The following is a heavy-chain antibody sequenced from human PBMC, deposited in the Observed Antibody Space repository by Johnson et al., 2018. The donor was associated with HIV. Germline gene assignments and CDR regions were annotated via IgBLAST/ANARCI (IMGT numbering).Heavy chain of an antibody. Sequence: EVQLVESGGGLVQPGGSLRLSCATSGFTFSSYAMSWIRQAPGKGLEWVSYISSSGSTIYYADSVKGRFTISRDNAKNSLYLQMNSLRAEDTALYYCARRKTVYAHGSLDAFDIWGQGTMVTVSS. D-gene: IGHD2-8*01. J-gene: IGHJ3*02. CDR3: ARRKTVYAHGSLDAFDI. CDR2: ISSSGSTI. CDR1: GFTFSSYA. V-gene: IGHV3-48*04.